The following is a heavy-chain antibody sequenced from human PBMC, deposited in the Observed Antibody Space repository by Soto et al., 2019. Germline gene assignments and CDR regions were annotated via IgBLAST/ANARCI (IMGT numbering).Heavy chain of an antibody. CDR1: ACSLTSYW. D-gene: IGHD1-26*01. Sequence: PXESLKISCKASACSLTSYWIGWVRQMPGKGLEWMGIIYPGDSDTIYSPSFQGQVTISADKSISTAYLQWNSLKASDTAMYYCARPPYSASYYYFDQWGQGPPVTVSS. CDR2: IYPGDSDT. J-gene: IGHJ4*02. CDR3: ARPPYSASYYYFDQ. V-gene: IGHV5-51*01.